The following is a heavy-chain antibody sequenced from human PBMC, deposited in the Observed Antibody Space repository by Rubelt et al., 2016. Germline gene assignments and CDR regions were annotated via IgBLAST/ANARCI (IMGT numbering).Heavy chain of an antibody. Sequence: SSYGMHWVRQAPGKGLEWVAVIWYDGSNKYYADSVKGRFTISRDNSKNTLYLQMNSLRAEDTAIYYCARGPWSTKINYGMDVWGQGTTVTVSS. J-gene: IGHJ6*02. V-gene: IGHV3-33*01. CDR1: SSYG. CDR3: ARGPWSTKINYGMDV. CDR2: IWYDGSNK.